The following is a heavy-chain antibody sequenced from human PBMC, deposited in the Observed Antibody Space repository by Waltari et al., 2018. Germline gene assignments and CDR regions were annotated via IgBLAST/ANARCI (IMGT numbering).Heavy chain of an antibody. CDR3: VRLEDCTGPGGHCYSGDPFALDV. CDR2: IHHAGYT. CDR1: GGSFSGYY. Sequence: QVQLQQWGAGLLQSSETLSLTCAVYGGSFSGYYWGWVRQPPGKGLEWIGEIHHAGYTKHNPSLRSRVTMSADTSKSQFSLKLNAVTAADTAVYYCVRLEDCTGPGGHCYSGDPFALDVWGQGTTVTVSS. D-gene: IGHD2-15*01. J-gene: IGHJ6*02. V-gene: IGHV4-34*02.